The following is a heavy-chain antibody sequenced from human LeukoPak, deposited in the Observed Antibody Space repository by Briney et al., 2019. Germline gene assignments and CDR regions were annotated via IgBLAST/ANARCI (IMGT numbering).Heavy chain of an antibody. V-gene: IGHV5-51*01. J-gene: IGHJ4*02. CDR2: IYPGDSDT. D-gene: IGHD3-10*01. Sequence: GESLKISCKGSGYSFTSYWIGWVRQMPGKGLEWMGIIYPGDSDTRYSPSFQGQVTFSADKSISTAYLQWSSLKASDTAMYYCARSGYYGSGTLASFDYWGQGTLVTVSS. CDR1: GYSFTSYW. CDR3: ARSGYYGSGTLASFDY.